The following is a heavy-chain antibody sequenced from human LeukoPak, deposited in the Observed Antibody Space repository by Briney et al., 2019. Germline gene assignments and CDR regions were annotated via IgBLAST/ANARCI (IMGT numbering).Heavy chain of an antibody. Sequence: GGSLRLSCAASGFTFSSYGMHWVRQAPGKGLEWVAVISYDGSNKYYADSVEGRFTISRDNSKNTLYLQMNSLRAEDTAVYYCAKDQAYSGYDFWSGYYKTHYYYGMDVWGQGTTVTVSS. CDR2: ISYDGSNK. CDR3: AKDQAYSGYDFWSGYYKTHYYYGMDV. D-gene: IGHD3-3*01. CDR1: GFTFSSYG. V-gene: IGHV3-30*18. J-gene: IGHJ6*02.